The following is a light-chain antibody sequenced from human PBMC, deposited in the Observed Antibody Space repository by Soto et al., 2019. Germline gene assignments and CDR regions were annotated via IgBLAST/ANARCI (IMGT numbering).Light chain of an antibody. CDR3: QQANSFPRT. V-gene: IGKV1D-12*01. CDR2: SAS. J-gene: IGKJ1*01. Sequence: DIQMTQSPSSGSASVGDRVTITCRASQAISTWLAWYQQNPGKAPKLLIYSASNLQSGVPSRFSGSGSGTDFTLTISSLQPEDFATYYCQQANSFPRTFGQGTKVEIK. CDR1: QAISTW.